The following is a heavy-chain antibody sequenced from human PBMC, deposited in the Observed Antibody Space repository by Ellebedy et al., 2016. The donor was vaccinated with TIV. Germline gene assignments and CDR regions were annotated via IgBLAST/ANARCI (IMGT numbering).Heavy chain of an antibody. D-gene: IGHD1-1*01. J-gene: IGHJ4*02. Sequence: AASVKVSCKASGYTFTNYDIHWVRQASGQGPEWMGWMNPESGDTEYAQKFQGRVTMTRNTPINTAYLDLSSLRSDDTAVYYCTRGGTTGDNRVFDYWGQGTLVIVSS. CDR1: GYTFTNYD. V-gene: IGHV1-8*01. CDR3: TRGGTTGDNRVFDY. CDR2: MNPESGDT.